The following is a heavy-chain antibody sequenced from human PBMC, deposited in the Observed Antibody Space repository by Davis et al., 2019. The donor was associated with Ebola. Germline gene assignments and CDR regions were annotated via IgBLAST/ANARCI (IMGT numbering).Heavy chain of an antibody. V-gene: IGHV3-15*01. D-gene: IGHD6-19*01. CDR2: IKSKTDGGTT. Sequence: LSLTCVASGFTLNNAWMSWVRQAPGKGLEWVGRIKSKTDGGTTDYAAPVKGRFTISRDDSKNTLYLQMNSLKTEDTAVYYCTTDRRREQWLVQIEYWGQGTLVTVSS. J-gene: IGHJ4*02. CDR3: TTDRRREQWLVQIEY. CDR1: GFTLNNAW.